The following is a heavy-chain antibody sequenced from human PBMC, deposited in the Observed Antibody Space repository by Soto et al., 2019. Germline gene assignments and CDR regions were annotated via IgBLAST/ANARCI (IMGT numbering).Heavy chain of an antibody. Sequence: QVQLVQSGAEVKKPGSSVKVSCKASGGTFSSYTISWVRQAPGQGLEWMGRIIPILGIANYAQKFQGRVTITADKSTSTAHMELSSLRSEDTAVYYCARGDTAMVHFDYWGQGTLVTVSS. V-gene: IGHV1-69*02. D-gene: IGHD5-18*01. CDR3: ARGDTAMVHFDY. CDR1: GGTFSSYT. CDR2: IIPILGIA. J-gene: IGHJ4*02.